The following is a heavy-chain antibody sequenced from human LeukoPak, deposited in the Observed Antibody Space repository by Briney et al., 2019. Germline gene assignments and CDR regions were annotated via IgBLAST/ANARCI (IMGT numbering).Heavy chain of an antibody. CDR3: ARVYYDSSGYYRIDY. D-gene: IGHD3-22*01. Sequence: ASVKVSCKASGYTFTGYYMHWVRQAPGQGLEWMGRINPNSGGTNYAQKFQGRVTMTRDTSISTAYMELSRLGSDDTAVYYCARVYYDSSGYYRIDYWGQGTLVTVSS. CDR1: GYTFTGYY. V-gene: IGHV1-2*06. J-gene: IGHJ4*02. CDR2: INPNSGGT.